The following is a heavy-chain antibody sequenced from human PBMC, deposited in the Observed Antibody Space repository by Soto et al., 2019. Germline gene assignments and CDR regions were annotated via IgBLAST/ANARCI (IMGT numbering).Heavy chain of an antibody. D-gene: IGHD6-19*01. Sequence: ASVKVSCKASGYTFTNYGISWVRQAPGQGLEWMGWISAYNGNTNYAQKLQGRVTMTTDTSTSTAYMELRSLRSDDTAVYYCARAYPVAYTRYYFDYWGQGTLVTVST. CDR2: ISAYNGNT. J-gene: IGHJ4*02. CDR1: GYTFTNYG. V-gene: IGHV1-18*01. CDR3: ARAYPVAYTRYYFDY.